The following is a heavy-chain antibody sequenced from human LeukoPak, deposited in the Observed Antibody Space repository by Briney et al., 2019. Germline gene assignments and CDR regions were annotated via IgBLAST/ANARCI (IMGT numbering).Heavy chain of an antibody. CDR3: ARQGRGYSYGYSGYGMDV. D-gene: IGHD5-18*01. J-gene: IGHJ6*02. V-gene: IGHV4-59*08. CDR2: IYYSGST. Sequence: SETLSLTCTVSGGSISSYYWSWIRQPPGKGLEWIGYIYYSGSTNYNPSLKSRVTISVNTSKNQFSLKLSSVTAADTAVYYCARQGRGYSYGYSGYGMDVWGQGTTVTVSS. CDR1: GGSISSYY.